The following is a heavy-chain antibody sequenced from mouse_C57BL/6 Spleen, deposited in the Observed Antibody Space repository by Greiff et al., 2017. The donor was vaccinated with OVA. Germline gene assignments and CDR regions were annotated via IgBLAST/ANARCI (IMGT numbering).Heavy chain of an antibody. CDR2: SRNKANDYTT. V-gene: IGHV7-1*01. CDR1: GFTFSDVY. J-gene: IGHJ1*03. CDR3: ARDAYYGSSYWYFDV. D-gene: IGHD1-1*01. Sequence: EVMLVESGGGLVQSGRSLRLSCATSGFTFSDVYMEWVRQAPGKGLEWIAASRNKANDYTTEYSASVKGRFIVSRDTSQSILYLQMNALRAEDTAIYYCARDAYYGSSYWYFDVWGTGTTVTVSS.